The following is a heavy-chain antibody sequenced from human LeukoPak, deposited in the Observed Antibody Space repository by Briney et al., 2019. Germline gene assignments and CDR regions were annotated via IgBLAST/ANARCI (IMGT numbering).Heavy chain of an antibody. J-gene: IGHJ4*02. CDR3: ARGLGVLRFLDPFDY. Sequence: ASVKVSCKASGGTFSSYAISWVRQAPGQGLEWMGGIIPIFGTANYAQKFQGRVMITADESTSTAYMELSSLRSEDTAVYYCARGLGVLRFLDPFDYWGQGTLVTVSS. D-gene: IGHD3-3*01. V-gene: IGHV1-69*13. CDR1: GGTFSSYA. CDR2: IIPIFGTA.